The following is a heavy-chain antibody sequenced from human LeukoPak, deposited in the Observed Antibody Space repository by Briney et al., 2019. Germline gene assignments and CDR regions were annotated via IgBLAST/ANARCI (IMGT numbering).Heavy chain of an antibody. CDR3: AKGPFPPPPARRYYYGSGSNNWFDP. D-gene: IGHD3-10*01. CDR1: GFTFSSYS. Sequence: GGSLRLSCAASGFTFSSYSMNWVRQAPGKGLEWVSSISSSSSSYIYYADSVKGRFTISRDNSKNTLYLQMNSLRAEDTAVYYCAKGPFPPPPARRYYYGSGSNNWFDPWGQGTLVTVSS. J-gene: IGHJ5*02. CDR2: ISSSSSSYI. V-gene: IGHV3-21*04.